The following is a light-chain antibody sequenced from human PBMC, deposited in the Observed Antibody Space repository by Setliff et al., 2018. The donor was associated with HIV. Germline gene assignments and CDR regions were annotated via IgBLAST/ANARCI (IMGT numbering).Light chain of an antibody. CDR1: DIGSKS. CDR3: QVWDSASEHYV. Sequence: SYELTQPPSVSVAPGKTATITCGGNDIGSKSVHWYQQKPGQAPVVVVSDNSDRPSGIPERFSGSDSANTATLTISRVEAGDGADYYCQVWDSASEHYVFGGGTKVTVL. J-gene: IGLJ1*01. V-gene: IGLV3-21*03. CDR2: DNS.